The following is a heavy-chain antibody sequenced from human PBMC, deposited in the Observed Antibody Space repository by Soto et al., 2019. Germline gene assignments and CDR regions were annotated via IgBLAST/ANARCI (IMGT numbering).Heavy chain of an antibody. J-gene: IGHJ4*01. CDR3: AKSHLMGVAGSPFDY. V-gene: IGHV4-38-2*02. CDR1: GYSISSGSY. Sequence: PSETLSLTCTVSGYSISSGSYWGWIRQPPGKGPEWIASIYHGGTTFYNPSLKSRVTVSVDKPNNQFSLKLRSVTAADTAVYYCAKSHLMGVAGSPFDYWAHGAVVTVSS. D-gene: IGHD6-13*01. CDR2: IYHGGTT.